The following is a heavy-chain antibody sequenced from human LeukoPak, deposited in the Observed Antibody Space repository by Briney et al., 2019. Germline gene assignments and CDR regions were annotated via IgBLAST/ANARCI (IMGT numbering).Heavy chain of an antibody. Sequence: GGSLRLSCAASGFTFSNAWMSWVRQAPGKGLEWVGRIKSKTDGGTTDYAAPVKGRFTISRDDSKNTLYLQMNSLKTEDTAVYYCTTDSETTVTWSFDYWGQGTLVTVSS. CDR1: GFTFSNAW. CDR3: TTDSETTVTWSFDY. V-gene: IGHV3-15*01. CDR2: IKSKTDGGTT. D-gene: IGHD4-17*01. J-gene: IGHJ4*02.